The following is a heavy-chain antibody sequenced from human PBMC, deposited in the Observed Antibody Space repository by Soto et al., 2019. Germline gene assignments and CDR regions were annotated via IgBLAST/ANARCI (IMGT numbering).Heavy chain of an antibody. V-gene: IGHV3-64D*08. CDR3: APHYYDSSGYYFGDFDY. Sequence: PGGSLRLSCSASGFTFSSYAMHWVRQAPGKGLEYVSAISSNGGSTYYADSVKGRFTISRDNSKNSLYLQMSSLRAEDTAVYYCAPHYYDSSGYYFGDFDYWGQGTLVTVSS. J-gene: IGHJ4*02. CDR2: ISSNGGST. D-gene: IGHD3-22*01. CDR1: GFTFSSYA.